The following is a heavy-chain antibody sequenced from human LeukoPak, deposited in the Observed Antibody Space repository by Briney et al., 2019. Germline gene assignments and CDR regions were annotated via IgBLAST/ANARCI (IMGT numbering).Heavy chain of an antibody. CDR2: ISPSGGST. CDR1: GYTFTSYY. J-gene: IGHJ4*02. Sequence: GASVKVSCKASGYTFTSYYMHWVRQAPGQGLEWMGIISPSGGSTSYAQKFQGRVTMTRDTPTSTVYMELSSLRSEDTAVYYCARDETTVTTSLGYWGQGTLVTVSS. D-gene: IGHD4-17*01. CDR3: ARDETTVTTSLGY. V-gene: IGHV1-46*01.